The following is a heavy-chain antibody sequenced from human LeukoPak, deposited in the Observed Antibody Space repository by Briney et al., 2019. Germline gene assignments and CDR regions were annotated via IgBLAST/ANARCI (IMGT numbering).Heavy chain of an antibody. J-gene: IGHJ4*02. Sequence: GGSLRLSCAASGFSFSNAWMSRVRQAPGKGLEWVGRIKSKTDGGTTDYAAPGKGRFTISREESKNTLYLQMNILKTEDTAVYYCTTPPEAGSGSYRIFSYWGQGALVTVSS. CDR1: GFSFSNAW. CDR3: TTPPEAGSGSYRIFSY. V-gene: IGHV3-15*01. D-gene: IGHD3-10*01. CDR2: IKSKTDGGTT.